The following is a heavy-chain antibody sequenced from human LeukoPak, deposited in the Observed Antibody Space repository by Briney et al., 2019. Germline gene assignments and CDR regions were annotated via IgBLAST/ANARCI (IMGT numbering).Heavy chain of an antibody. CDR1: GGSITSNSYY. D-gene: IGHD6-13*01. Sequence: PSETLSLTCTVSGGSITSNSYYWGWIRQPPGKGLEWIGSITYSGSTYYNPSLKRRVTISIDTSKNQFSLKLSSVTAADTAVYYCARPRQYSSSLYYYMDVWGKGTTVTISS. CDR3: ARPRQYSSSLYYYMDV. J-gene: IGHJ6*03. CDR2: ITYSGST. V-gene: IGHV4-39*07.